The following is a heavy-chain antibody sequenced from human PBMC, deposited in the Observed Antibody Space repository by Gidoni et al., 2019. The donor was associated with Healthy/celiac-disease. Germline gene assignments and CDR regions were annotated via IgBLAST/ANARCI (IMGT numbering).Heavy chain of an antibody. CDR2: ICSNDEK. D-gene: IGHD1-1*01. J-gene: IGHJ4*02. CDR1: GFSLSNARMG. CDR3: ARILDERYFDY. V-gene: IGHV2-26*01. Sequence: QVTLKESGPVLVKPTETLTLTCTVSGFSLSNARMGVSWIRQPPVKALEWLAHICSNDEKSYSTSLKSRLTISKDTSKSQVVLTMTNMDPVETATYYCARILDERYFDYWGQGTLVTVSS.